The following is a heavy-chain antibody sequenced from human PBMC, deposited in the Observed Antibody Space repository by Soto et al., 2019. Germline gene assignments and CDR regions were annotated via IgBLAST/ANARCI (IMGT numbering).Heavy chain of an antibody. V-gene: IGHV1-3*01. D-gene: IGHD5-12*01. Sequence: ASVKVSCKASGYTFTSYAMHWVRQAPGQRLEWMGWINAGNGNTKYSQKFQGRVTITRDTSASTAYMELSSLRSEDTAVYYCAREAIVATTWYYFDYWGQGTLVTVSS. CDR1: GYTFTSYA. CDR2: INAGNGNT. CDR3: AREAIVATTWYYFDY. J-gene: IGHJ4*02.